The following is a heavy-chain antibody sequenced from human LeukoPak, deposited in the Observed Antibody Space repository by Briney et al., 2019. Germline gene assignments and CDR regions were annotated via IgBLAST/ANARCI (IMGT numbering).Heavy chain of an antibody. D-gene: IGHD4-17*01. V-gene: IGHV4-59*01. CDR2: IHSNGNN. Sequence: PSETLSLTCTLSGGSISSYYWSWIRQPPGKGLEWIGYIHSNGNNNYSPTLKSRLTVSVDTSKNQFSLKLTSVTAADTAVYFCAKGVTTFDSWGQGTLVTVSS. J-gene: IGHJ4*02. CDR1: GGSISSYY. CDR3: AKGVTTFDS.